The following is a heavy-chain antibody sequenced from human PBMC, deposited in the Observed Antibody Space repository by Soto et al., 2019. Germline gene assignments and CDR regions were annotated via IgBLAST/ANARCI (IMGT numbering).Heavy chain of an antibody. CDR3: ARAGWIGSWYFDL. J-gene: IGHJ2*01. D-gene: IGHD2-2*03. V-gene: IGHV4-31*03. CDR2: IYYSGST. Sequence: QVQLQESGPGLVKPSQTLSLTCTVSGGSISSGGYYWSWIRQHPGKGLEWIGYIYYSGSTYYNPSRKSRVTISGDTSKNQSSLKLSSVTAADTAVYYCARAGWIGSWYFDLWGRGTLVTVSS. CDR1: GGSISSGGYY.